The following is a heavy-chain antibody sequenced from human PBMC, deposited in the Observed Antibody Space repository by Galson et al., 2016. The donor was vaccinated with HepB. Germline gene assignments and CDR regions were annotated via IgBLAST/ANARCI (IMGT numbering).Heavy chain of an antibody. D-gene: IGHD6-19*01. J-gene: IGHJ6*02. CDR3: ARGSYSSESLPLDV. V-gene: IGHV4-34*01. CDR1: GGSFSGYF. CDR2: INQLGTT. Sequence: SETLSLTCIVRGGSFSGYFWNWLRQPPGKGLEWIGEINQLGTTKYNPSLNNRVSISLDTSQSQVSLKLTPVTGADAAVYFCARGSYSSESLPLDVWGQGTTVAVSS.